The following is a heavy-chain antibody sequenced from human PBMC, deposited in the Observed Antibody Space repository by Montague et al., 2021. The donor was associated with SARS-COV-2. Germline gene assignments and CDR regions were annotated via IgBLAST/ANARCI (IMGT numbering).Heavy chain of an antibody. D-gene: IGHD3-9*01. CDR2: IYYSGST. V-gene: IGHV4-61*01. CDR3: ARDGVLRYFEWLGDRYGMDV. CDR1: GGSVSSGSYY. J-gene: IGHJ6*02. Sequence: SETLSLTCTVSGGSVSSGSYYWSWIRQPPGKGPEWIGYIYYSGSTNYNPSLKSRVTISVDTSKNQFSLKLSSVTAADTAVYYCARDGVLRYFEWLGDRYGMDVWGQGTTVTVSS.